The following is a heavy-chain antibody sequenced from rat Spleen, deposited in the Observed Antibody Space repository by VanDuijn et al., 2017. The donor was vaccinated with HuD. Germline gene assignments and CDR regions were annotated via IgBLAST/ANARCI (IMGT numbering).Heavy chain of an antibody. Sequence: EVQLVESGGGLVQPGRSLKLSCAASGFTFSNYGMAWVRQAPTKGLEWVASISPSGGSTSYRDSVKVRFTISRDSSKSTLYLQMDSVRSEDTAPYYWSKAGTRVSMFAYWGQGTLVAVSS. CDR3: SKAGTRVSMFAY. D-gene: IGHD1-4*01. J-gene: IGHJ3*01. V-gene: IGHV5-19*01. CDR1: GFTFSNYG. CDR2: ISPSGGST.